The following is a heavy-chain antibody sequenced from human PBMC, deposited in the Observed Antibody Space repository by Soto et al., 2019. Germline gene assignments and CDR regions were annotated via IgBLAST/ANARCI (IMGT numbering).Heavy chain of an antibody. J-gene: IGHJ6*02. CDR1: GSTFSSYA. Sequence: EVQLLESGGGLVQPGGSLRLSCAASGSTFSSYAMSWVRQAPGQGLEWVSGISVSGAGTYYADAVKGRFTISRDNSKNTLYLEMNSLRDEDTAVYYCATLVGATYYYYGMDVWGQGTTVTVSS. CDR2: ISVSGAGT. D-gene: IGHD1-26*01. V-gene: IGHV3-23*01. CDR3: ATLVGATYYYYGMDV.